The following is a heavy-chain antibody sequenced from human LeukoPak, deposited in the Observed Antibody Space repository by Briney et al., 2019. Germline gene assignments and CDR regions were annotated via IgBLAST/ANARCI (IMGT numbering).Heavy chain of an antibody. J-gene: IGHJ4*02. V-gene: IGHV3-21*01. D-gene: IGHD3-3*01. CDR1: GSTFSSYS. Sequence: PGGSLRLSCAASGSTFSSYSMNWVRQAPGKGLEWVSSISSSSSYIYYADSVKGRFTISRDNAKNSLYLQMNSLRAEDTAVYYCATYDFWSAEFDYWGQGTLVTVSS. CDR2: ISSSSSYI. CDR3: ATYDFWSAEFDY.